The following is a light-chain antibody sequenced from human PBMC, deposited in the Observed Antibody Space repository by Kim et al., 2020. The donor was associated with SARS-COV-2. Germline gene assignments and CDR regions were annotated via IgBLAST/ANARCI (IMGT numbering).Light chain of an antibody. V-gene: IGLV3-19*01. CDR1: SLRSYY. CDR3: NSRDSSGNLYVV. Sequence: LGQTVRITCQGDSLRSYYASWYQQKPGQAPVLVIYDKNNRPSGIPDRFSGSSSGNTASLTITGAQAEDEADYYCNSRDSSGNLYVVFGGGTKLTVL. J-gene: IGLJ2*01. CDR2: DKN.